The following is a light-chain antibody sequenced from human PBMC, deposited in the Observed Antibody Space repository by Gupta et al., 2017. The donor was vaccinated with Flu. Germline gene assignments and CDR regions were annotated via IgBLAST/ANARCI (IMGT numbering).Light chain of an antibody. J-gene: IGKJ1*01. CDR2: CSS. CDR3: LQYDSSPWT. Sequence: PATLSVSPGERATLACRASQSGSRYVNWYQQRPGQAPRLLIFCSSNRATGIPDRFSGSGSGTDFTLTISRLEPEDVAAYYWLQYDSSPWTCGQGTKVEIK. V-gene: IGKV3-20*01. CDR1: QSGSRY.